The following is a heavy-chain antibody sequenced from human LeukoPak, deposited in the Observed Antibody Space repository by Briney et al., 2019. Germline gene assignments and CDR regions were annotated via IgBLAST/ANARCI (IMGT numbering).Heavy chain of an antibody. CDR2: FSNSGTN. Sequence: SETLSLTCTVSGGSISDYYWSWIRQPPGKGLEWIGYFSNSGTNNYNPSLKSRVTISVDTSKNQFSLKLSSVTAADTAVYYCARHRAYGDYADAFDIWGQGTMVTVSS. CDR1: GGSISDYY. J-gene: IGHJ3*02. D-gene: IGHD4-17*01. CDR3: ARHRAYGDYADAFDI. V-gene: IGHV4-59*08.